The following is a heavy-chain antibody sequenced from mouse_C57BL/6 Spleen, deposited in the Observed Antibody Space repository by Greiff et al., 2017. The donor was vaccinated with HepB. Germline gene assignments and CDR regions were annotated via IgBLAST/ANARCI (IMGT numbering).Heavy chain of an antibody. CDR1: GFTFSSYA. CDR3: ARGHDGYYVECAY. CDR2: ISDGGSYT. Sequence: EVQVVESGGGLVKPGGSLKLSCAASGFTFSSYAMSWVRQTPEKRLEWVATISDGGSYTYYPDNVKGRFTISRDNAKNNLYLQMSHLKSEDTAMYYCARGHDGYYVECAYWGQGTLVTVSA. V-gene: IGHV5-4*01. J-gene: IGHJ3*01. D-gene: IGHD2-3*01.